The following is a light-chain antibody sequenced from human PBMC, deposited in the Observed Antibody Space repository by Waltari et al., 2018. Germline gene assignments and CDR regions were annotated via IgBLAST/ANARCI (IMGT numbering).Light chain of an antibody. CDR3: CSYALSGAVV. J-gene: IGLJ2*01. Sequence: QSALTQPASGSGSPGKSITIPCTGTTSDVGSYNLVSWSQQHPGKAPNLMSYEVTKRPSVVSDRFSGSKSGHTASLTISGLQAEDEANYYCCSYALSGAVVFGGGTKLTVL. CDR1: TSDVGSYNL. V-gene: IGLV2-23*02. CDR2: EVT.